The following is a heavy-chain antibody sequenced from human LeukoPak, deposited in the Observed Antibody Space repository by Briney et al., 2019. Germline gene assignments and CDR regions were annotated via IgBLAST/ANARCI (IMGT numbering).Heavy chain of an antibody. CDR2: ISGSGRDT. V-gene: IGHV3-23*01. J-gene: IGHJ4*02. Sequence: GGSLRLSCAASGFTFSTFAMIWVRQAPGKGLEWVSAISGSGRDTYYADSVKGRFTISRDNTKNTLYLLMNSLRAEDTAVYYCAKIRAVDSSGYYKYYFDYWGQGTLVTVSS. D-gene: IGHD3-22*01. CDR3: AKIRAVDSSGYYKYYFDY. CDR1: GFTFSTFA.